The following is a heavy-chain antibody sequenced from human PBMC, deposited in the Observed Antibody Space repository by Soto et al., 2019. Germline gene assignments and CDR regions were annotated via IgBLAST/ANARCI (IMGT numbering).Heavy chain of an antibody. CDR2: ISGSGGST. V-gene: IGHV3-23*01. Sequence: GGSLRLSCAASGFTFSNHWMTWVRQSPGKGLEWVSAISGSGGSTYYADSVKGRFTISRDNSKNTLYLQMNSLRAEDTAVYYCAKNLHRIQLWLADYWGQGTLVTVSS. CDR1: GFTFSNHW. J-gene: IGHJ4*02. CDR3: AKNLHRIQLWLADY. D-gene: IGHD5-18*01.